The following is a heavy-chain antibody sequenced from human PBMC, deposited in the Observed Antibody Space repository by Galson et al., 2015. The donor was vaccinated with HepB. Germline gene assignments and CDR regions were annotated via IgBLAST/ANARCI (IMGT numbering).Heavy chain of an antibody. D-gene: IGHD1-26*01. V-gene: IGHV3-23*01. CDR1: GFTFSSYA. CDR3: AKDQRGNYYLSDY. J-gene: IGHJ4*02. Sequence: SLRLSCAASGFTFSSYAMSWVRQAPGKGLEWVSGISGSGGSTYYADSVKGRFTISRDNSENTLYLQMNSLRAEDTAVYYCAKDQRGNYYLSDYWGQGTLVTVSS. CDR2: ISGSGGST.